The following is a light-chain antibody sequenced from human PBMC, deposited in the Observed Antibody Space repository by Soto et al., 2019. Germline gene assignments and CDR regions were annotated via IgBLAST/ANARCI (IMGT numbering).Light chain of an antibody. CDR3: QQGSTWPWT. V-gene: IGKV3-11*01. CDR2: EAS. CDR1: QSVSSS. Sequence: EIVLTQSPATLSLSPGERATLSCRASQSVSSSLAWYQQKLGQAPRLLIYEASDRATGIPARFSGSGSGTDFTLIISSLEPEDFAVYYCQQGSTWPWTFGQGTKVYIK. J-gene: IGKJ1*01.